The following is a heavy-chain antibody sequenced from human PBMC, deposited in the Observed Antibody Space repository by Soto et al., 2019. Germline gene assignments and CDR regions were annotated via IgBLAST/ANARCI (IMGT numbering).Heavy chain of an antibody. D-gene: IGHD3-22*01. V-gene: IGHV3-23*01. CDR2: ISGSGGST. CDR3: AKAHTFRFYYFTGGDY. J-gene: IGHJ4*02. Sequence: EVQLLESGGLVQPGGSLRLSCGASGFNFRLYPMAWVRQAPGKGLEWVSSISGSGGSTFYADSVKGRFTISRDNSKNTLYLQMDTLRAGDSAVYYCAKAHTFRFYYFTGGDYWGQGTLVTVSS. CDR1: GFNFRLYP.